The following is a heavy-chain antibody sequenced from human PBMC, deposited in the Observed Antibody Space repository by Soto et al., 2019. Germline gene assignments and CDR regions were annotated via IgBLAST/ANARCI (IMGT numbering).Heavy chain of an antibody. V-gene: IGHV4-39*01. Sequence: PSETLSLTCSVSGDFISNTTYYWGWVRQAPXKGLEWVGSIYFSGSGTSHYNPSLKSRVTISVDTSKNQFSLKLTSVTAADTAVYYCARPRYSFGTSGYYTFDYWGQGPQVTVSS. CDR2: IYFSGSGTS. CDR3: ARPRYSFGTSGYYTFDY. J-gene: IGHJ4*02. D-gene: IGHD3-3*01. CDR1: GDFISNTTYY.